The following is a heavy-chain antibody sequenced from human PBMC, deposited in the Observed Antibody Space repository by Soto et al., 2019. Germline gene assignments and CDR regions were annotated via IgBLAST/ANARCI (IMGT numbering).Heavy chain of an antibody. J-gene: IGHJ4*02. V-gene: IGHV4-59*01. Sequence: SETLSLTCTVSGGPISSYYWSWIRQPPGKGLEWIGYIYYSGSTNYNPSLKSRVTISVDTSKNEFSLKLSSVTAADTAVYYCARGLRLGELSRWGQGTLVTVSS. CDR2: IYYSGST. D-gene: IGHD3-16*02. CDR3: ARGLRLGELSR. CDR1: GGPISSYY.